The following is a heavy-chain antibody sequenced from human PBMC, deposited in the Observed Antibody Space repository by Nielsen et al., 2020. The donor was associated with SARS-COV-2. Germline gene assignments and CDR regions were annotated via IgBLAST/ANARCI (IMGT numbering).Heavy chain of an antibody. Sequence: SETLSLTCTVSGGSISSYYWSWIRQLPGKGLEWIGYIYYSGSTNYNPSLKSRVTISVDTSKNQFSLKLSSVTAADTAVYYCARGWHYSSGWWEGYYYYYMDVWGKGTTVTVSS. J-gene: IGHJ6*03. CDR2: IYYSGST. CDR1: GGSISSYY. CDR3: ARGWHYSSGWWEGYYYYYMDV. V-gene: IGHV4-59*01. D-gene: IGHD6-19*01.